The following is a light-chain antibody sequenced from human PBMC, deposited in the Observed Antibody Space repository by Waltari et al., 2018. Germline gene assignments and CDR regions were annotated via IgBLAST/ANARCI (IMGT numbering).Light chain of an antibody. CDR3: LQRSNWPPT. V-gene: IGKV3-11*01. J-gene: IGKJ4*01. Sequence: EIILTQSPATLSLSPGARATLSCRASQSVGNSLSWYQQKPGQAPRLLIYNASTRPTGIPARFGGSGSGTDFTLTIGSLEPEDFAVYFCLQRSNWPPTFGGGTTVEIK. CDR2: NAS. CDR1: QSVGNS.